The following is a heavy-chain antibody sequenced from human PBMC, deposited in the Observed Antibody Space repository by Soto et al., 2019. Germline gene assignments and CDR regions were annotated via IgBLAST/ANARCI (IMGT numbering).Heavy chain of an antibody. Sequence: SEPMSLTCAVSGRNFNIHADFWYLGWIRGPPWKGLEWIGSIDNGGNTHYNAPLKSRVIISADTSKNQFSLSLNSVTAADTAVYYCVKRSLLMAPTWGQGIQVTVSS. J-gene: IGHJ4*02. CDR3: VKRSLLMAPT. CDR2: IDNGGNT. D-gene: IGHD1-26*01. CDR1: GRNFNIHADF. V-gene: IGHV4-39*01.